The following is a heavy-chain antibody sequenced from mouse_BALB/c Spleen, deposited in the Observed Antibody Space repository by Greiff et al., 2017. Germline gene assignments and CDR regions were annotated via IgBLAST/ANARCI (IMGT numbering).Heavy chain of an antibody. J-gene: IGHJ2*01. CDR3: AREDDGYYPDY. CDR2: IDPANGNT. Sequence: VQLKESGAELVKPGASVKLSCTASGFNIKDTYMHWVKQSPEQGLEWIGRIDPANGNTKYDPKFQGKATITADTSSNTAYLQLSSLTSEDTAVYYCAREDDGYYPDYWGQGTTLTVSS. V-gene: IGHV14-3*02. D-gene: IGHD2-3*01. CDR1: GFNIKDTY.